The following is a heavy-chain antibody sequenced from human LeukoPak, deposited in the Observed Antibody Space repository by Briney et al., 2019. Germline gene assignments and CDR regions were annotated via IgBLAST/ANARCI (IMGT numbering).Heavy chain of an antibody. CDR3: ARVVYDSSGYYHDY. CDR1: GYTFTGYY. J-gene: IGHJ4*02. V-gene: IGHV1-2*06. CDR2: INPNSGGT. Sequence: ASVKVSCKASGYTFTGYYMHWVRQAPGQGLEWMGRINPNSGGTNYAQKFQGRVTMTRDTSMSTAYMELSRLRSDDTAVYYCARVVYDSSGYYHDYWGQGTLVTVSS. D-gene: IGHD3-22*01.